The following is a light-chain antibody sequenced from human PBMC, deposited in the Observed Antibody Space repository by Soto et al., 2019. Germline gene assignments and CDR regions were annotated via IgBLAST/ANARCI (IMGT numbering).Light chain of an antibody. V-gene: IGLV2-14*01. CDR3: ISYTSSSTVV. CDR1: SSDVGGYNY. J-gene: IGLJ2*01. CDR2: DVS. Sequence: QSALTQPASVSGSPGQSITISCTGTSSDVGGYNYVSWYQQHPGKAPKLMIYDVSNRPSGVSNRLSGSKSGNTASLTISGLQAEDEAEYYCISYTSSSTVVFCGVTKLTVL.